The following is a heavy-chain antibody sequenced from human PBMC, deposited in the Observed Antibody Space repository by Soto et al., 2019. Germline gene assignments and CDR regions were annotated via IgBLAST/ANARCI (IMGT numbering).Heavy chain of an antibody. CDR2: ISGSGGNM. J-gene: IGHJ4*02. Sequence: PGGSLRLSCAASGFTFSSYAMNWVRQAPGKGLEWVSVISGSGGNMNYADSVKGRFTISRDNSKNTLFLQMNSLRAEDTAVYYCAKDLLRDSSGYYYGYYFDYWGQGTLVTVSS. CDR3: AKDLLRDSSGYYYGYYFDY. CDR1: GFTFSSYA. D-gene: IGHD3-22*01. V-gene: IGHV3-23*01.